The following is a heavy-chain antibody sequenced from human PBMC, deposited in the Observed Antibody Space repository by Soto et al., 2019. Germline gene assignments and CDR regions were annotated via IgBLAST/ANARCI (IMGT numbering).Heavy chain of an antibody. CDR2: VFYTGFT. J-gene: IGHJ5*02. D-gene: IGHD1-26*01. CDR1: GGSISGSYYY. V-gene: IGHV4-39*01. Sequence: PSETLSLTCAVSGGSISGSYYYWGWLRQSPGKGPEWIGSVFYTGFTSYNPSLESRVSVSVDTSKNQFSLRLTSVTAADTAIYYCARQLPVGATSWFDPWGQGTLVTVSS. CDR3: ARQLPVGATSWFDP.